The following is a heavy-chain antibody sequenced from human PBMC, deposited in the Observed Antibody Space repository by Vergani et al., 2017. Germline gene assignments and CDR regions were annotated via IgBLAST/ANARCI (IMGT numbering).Heavy chain of an antibody. CDR2: TWYDGNNK. V-gene: IGHV3-33*01. D-gene: IGHD1-14*01. CDR3: ARDLRLLYNRFDP. CDR1: GFTLSNYG. J-gene: IGHJ5*02. Sequence: QVQVVESGGGVVQPGGSLRLSCAASGFTLSNYGMHWVRQAPGKGLEWVAVTWYDGNNKQYADSVKGRFTISRDNSKSTMYLQMNSLRDEDTGVYYCARDLRLLYNRFDPWGQGTLVTVSS.